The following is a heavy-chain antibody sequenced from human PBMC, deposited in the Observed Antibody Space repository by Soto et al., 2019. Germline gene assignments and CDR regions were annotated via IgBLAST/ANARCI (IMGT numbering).Heavy chain of an antibody. V-gene: IGHV3-23*01. CDR3: AKGVPAYYDSSCYHFDY. Sequence: EVQLLESGGGLVQPGGSLRLSCAASGFTFSSYAMSWVRQAPGKGLEWVSVISDSGGSTYYADSVQGRFTISRDNSKNTLYLQMNSLRAEDTAVYYCAKGVPAYYDSSCYHFDYWGQGTLVTVSS. D-gene: IGHD3-22*01. CDR2: ISDSGGST. CDR1: GFTFSSYA. J-gene: IGHJ4*02.